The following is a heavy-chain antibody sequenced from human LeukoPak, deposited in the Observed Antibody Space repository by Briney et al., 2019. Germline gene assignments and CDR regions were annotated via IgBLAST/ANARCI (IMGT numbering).Heavy chain of an antibody. J-gene: IGHJ4*02. CDR2: ISSNGGST. D-gene: IGHD2-2*01. Sequence: GGSLRLSCAASGFTFSSYAIHWVRQAPGKGLEYVSAISSNGGSTYYANSVKGRFTISGDNSKNTLYLQMNSLRAEDTAVYYCAKARYCSSTSCHYHYFDYWGQGTLVTVSS. CDR3: AKARYCSSTSCHYHYFDY. V-gene: IGHV3-64*01. CDR1: GFTFSSYA.